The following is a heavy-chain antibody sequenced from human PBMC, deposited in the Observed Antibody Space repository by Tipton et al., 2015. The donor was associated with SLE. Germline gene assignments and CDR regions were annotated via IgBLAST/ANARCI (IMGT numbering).Heavy chain of an antibody. V-gene: IGHV4-34*01. D-gene: IGHD4-23*01. CDR2: ITRRGKT. Sequence: TLSLTCAVHDGSLSNYYWSWFRRPPGRWLEWIGEITRRGKTNYNPSLKSLVTISVDTSKNQFSLNLRSVTAADTAVYYCARGGTGDGRNPFDPWGQGTLVTVSS. CDR3: ARGGTGDGRNPFDP. CDR1: DGSLSNYY. J-gene: IGHJ5*02.